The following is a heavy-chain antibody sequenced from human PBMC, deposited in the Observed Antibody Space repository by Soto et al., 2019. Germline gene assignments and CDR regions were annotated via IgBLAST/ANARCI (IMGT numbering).Heavy chain of an antibody. V-gene: IGHV3-74*01. J-gene: IGHJ4*02. CDR2: INSDGSST. Sequence: GGSLRLSCAAPGFTFSSYWMHWVRPAPGKGLVWVSRINSDGSSTSYADSVKGRFTISRDNAKDTLYLQMNSLRAEDTAVYYCAIRASYYDSSGYFDYWGQGTLVTVSS. CDR1: GFTFSSYW. D-gene: IGHD3-22*01. CDR3: AIRASYYDSSGYFDY.